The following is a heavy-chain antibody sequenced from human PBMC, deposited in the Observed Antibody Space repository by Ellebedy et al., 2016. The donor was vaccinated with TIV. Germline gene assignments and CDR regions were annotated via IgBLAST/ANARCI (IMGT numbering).Heavy chain of an antibody. Sequence: GESLKISCAASGFTFSSHGMHWVRQGPGKGLEWVAVISYDGRNEYYAGSVKGRFTIPRDNSKNTVYLQMNSLRAEETAVYYCAKDGSGAVANWGSAYYFDCWGQGILVTVSS. D-gene: IGHD6-19*01. J-gene: IGHJ4*02. CDR1: GFTFSSHG. CDR2: ISYDGRNE. V-gene: IGHV3-30*18. CDR3: AKDGSGAVANWGSAYYFDC.